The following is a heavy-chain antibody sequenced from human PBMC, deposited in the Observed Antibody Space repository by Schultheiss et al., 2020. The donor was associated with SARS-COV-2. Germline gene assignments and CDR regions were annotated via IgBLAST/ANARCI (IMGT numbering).Heavy chain of an antibody. CDR1: GFTFSSHA. V-gene: IGHV3-30*01. Sequence: GGSLRLSCAASGFTFSSHAMHWVRQAPGQGLEWVAVISYDGSNKYYADSVKGRFTISRDNSKNTLYLQMNSLRAEDTAVYYCAREGDNWNDGAGYYYYYGMDVWGQGTTVTVSS. J-gene: IGHJ6*02. CDR2: ISYDGSNK. D-gene: IGHD1-20*01. CDR3: AREGDNWNDGAGYYYYYGMDV.